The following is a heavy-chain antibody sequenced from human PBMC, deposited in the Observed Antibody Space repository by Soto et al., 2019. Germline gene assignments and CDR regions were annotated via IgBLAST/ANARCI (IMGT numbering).Heavy chain of an antibody. CDR1: GFTFSTYA. J-gene: IGHJ4*02. D-gene: IGHD2-15*01. CDR3: ARPPVIDIVVPPDY. CDR2: ISYDGSNK. V-gene: IGHV3-30*04. Sequence: GGSLRLSFAASGFTFSTYAMHWVRQAPGKGLEWVAVISYDGSNKHYADSVKGRFTISRDNSKDTLYLQMNSLRAEDTAVYYCARPPVIDIVVPPDYWGQGPLVTVLS.